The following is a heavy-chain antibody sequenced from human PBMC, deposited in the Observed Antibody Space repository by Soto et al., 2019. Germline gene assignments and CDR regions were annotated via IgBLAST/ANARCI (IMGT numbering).Heavy chain of an antibody. CDR1: GGTFNSFA. CDR2: IIPVVGVA. Sequence: QVQLVQSGAEVKKPGSSVTVSCRASGGTFNSFAISWVRQAPGQGREWMGGIIPVVGVAKYAQKFQGGVTITADEATSTVYLELSGLGSEDTAMYYCAIDRTDCSNGVCERGGWLDPWGQGTLVTVSS. D-gene: IGHD2-8*01. CDR3: AIDRTDCSNGVCERGGWLDP. J-gene: IGHJ5*02. V-gene: IGHV1-69*01.